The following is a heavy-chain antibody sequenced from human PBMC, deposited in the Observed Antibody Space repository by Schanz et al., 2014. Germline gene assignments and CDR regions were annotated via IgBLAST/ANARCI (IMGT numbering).Heavy chain of an antibody. V-gene: IGHV3-11*05. D-gene: IGHD2-15*01. Sequence: VRLVESGGGLVQPGGSLRLSCAASGFTFSDHYMDWVRQAPGKGLEWVSYISGTTTYTNYADSVKGRFTISRDNAKNSLYLQMNSLRAEDTAVYYCAKGMGYCSGGTCYDYYYYGLDVWGQGTTVTVSS. CDR2: ISGTTTYT. CDR1: GFTFSDHY. CDR3: AKGMGYCSGGTCYDYYYYGLDV. J-gene: IGHJ6*02.